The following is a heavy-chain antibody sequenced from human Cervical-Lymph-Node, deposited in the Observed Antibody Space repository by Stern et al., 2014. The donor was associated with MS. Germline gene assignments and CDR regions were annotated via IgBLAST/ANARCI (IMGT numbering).Heavy chain of an antibody. CDR3: ARGVTAVTNYVPNWCFDL. Sequence: QVQLVESGPGLVKPSETLSLTCTVSGGSITNRDYWGWIRQSPGKGLEWIGSVYYIGITYYRPSLTSRATISLDTSRNQIFLRVTSVTATDTAVYFCARGVTAVTNYVPNWCFDLWGRGTLVTVSS. V-gene: IGHV4-39*02. CDR2: VYYIGIT. D-gene: IGHD4-11*01. J-gene: IGHJ2*01. CDR1: GGSITNRDY.